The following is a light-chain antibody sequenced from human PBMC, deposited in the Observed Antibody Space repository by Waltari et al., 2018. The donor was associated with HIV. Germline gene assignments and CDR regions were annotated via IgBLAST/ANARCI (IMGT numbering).Light chain of an antibody. Sequence: DFKMPQSPSPLSESVGDRVTITCRASQTISSYLNCDQQKPGKAPELLIYAASNLQSGVPSRFSGSGSVTEFTLTISSLQPEDFATYYCQQSYSTPYTFGQGTKLEIK. CDR1: QTISSY. CDR2: AAS. CDR3: QQSYSTPYT. V-gene: IGKV1-39*01. J-gene: IGKJ2*01.